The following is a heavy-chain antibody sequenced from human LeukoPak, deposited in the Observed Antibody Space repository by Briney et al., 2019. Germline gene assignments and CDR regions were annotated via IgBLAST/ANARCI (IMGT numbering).Heavy chain of an antibody. J-gene: IGHJ6*03. CDR3: ARERSSSHGYYYYYKDV. Sequence: ASVKVSCKASGYTFTSYYMHWVRQAPGQGLEWMGIINPSGGSTSYAQKFQGRVTMTRDTSTSTVYMELSSLRSEDTAVYYCARERSSSHGYYYYYKDVWGKGTTVTVSS. D-gene: IGHD6-6*01. V-gene: IGHV1-46*01. CDR1: GYTFTSYY. CDR2: INPSGGST.